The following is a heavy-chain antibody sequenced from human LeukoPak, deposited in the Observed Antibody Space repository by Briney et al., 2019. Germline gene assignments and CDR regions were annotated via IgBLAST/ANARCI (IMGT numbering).Heavy chain of an antibody. CDR2: ISAYNGNT. D-gene: IGHD2-2*01. Sequence: GASVKVSCKASGYTFTSYGISWVRQAPGQGLEGMGWISAYNGNTNYAQKLQGRVTMTTDTSTSTAYMELRSLRSDDTAVYYCARARKYQLLSNFDYWGQGTLVTVSS. CDR3: ARARKYQLLSNFDY. V-gene: IGHV1-18*01. J-gene: IGHJ4*02. CDR1: GYTFTSYG.